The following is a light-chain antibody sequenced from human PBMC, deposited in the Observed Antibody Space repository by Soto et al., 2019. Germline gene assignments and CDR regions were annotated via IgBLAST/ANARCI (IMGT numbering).Light chain of an antibody. V-gene: IGKV3-20*01. J-gene: IGKJ1*01. Sequence: EIVLTQSPGTLSLSPGERATLSCRASQSVSSSYLAWYQQKPGQAPRLLIYGASSRATGIPARFSGSGYGTDYTLNISRMEPEDFAVYYCQQSGSSPQTFGQRTKVEIK. CDR2: GAS. CDR1: QSVSSSY. CDR3: QQSGSSPQT.